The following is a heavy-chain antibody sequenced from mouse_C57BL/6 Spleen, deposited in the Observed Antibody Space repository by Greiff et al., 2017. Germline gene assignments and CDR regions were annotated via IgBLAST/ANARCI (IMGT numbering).Heavy chain of an antibody. J-gene: IGHJ2*01. V-gene: IGHV1-53*01. D-gene: IGHD2-5*01. CDR3: ARGALYSNYYFDY. Sequence: VQLQQPGTELVKPGASVKLSCKASGYTFTSYWMHWVKQRPGQGLEWIGNINPSNGGTNYNEKFKSKATLTVDKSSNTAYIQLSSLTSEDSAVYYCARGALYSNYYFDYWGKGTTLTVSS. CDR1: GYTFTSYW. CDR2: INPSNGGT.